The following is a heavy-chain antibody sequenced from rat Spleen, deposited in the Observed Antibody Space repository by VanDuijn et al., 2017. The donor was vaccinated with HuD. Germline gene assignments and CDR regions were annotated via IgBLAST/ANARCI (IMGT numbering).Heavy chain of an antibody. CDR1: GFNFRNYD. D-gene: IGHD1-12*02. J-gene: IGHJ2*01. CDR3: ARSFDGSFYYYFDY. V-gene: IGHV5-25*01. Sequence: EVQLVESGGGIVQPGRSLKLSCAASGFNFRNYDMAWLRQAPTKGLEWVASISPSGGDTFYRDSVKGRFTVSEDNTKSTLFLQMDSLRTEDTATYYCARSFDGSFYYYFDYWGQGVMVTVSS. CDR2: ISPSGGDT.